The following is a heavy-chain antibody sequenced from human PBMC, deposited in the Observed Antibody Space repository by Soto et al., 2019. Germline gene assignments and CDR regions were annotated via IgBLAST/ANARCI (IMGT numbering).Heavy chain of an antibody. CDR3: AREIIPLTTDWYFDL. CDR1: GGSNSGGVYY. D-gene: IGHD4-17*01. CDR2: IFDSGST. Sequence: QVQLQESGPGLVKPSQTLSLTCTVSGGSNSGGVYYWSWIRQPPGKGLEWIGYIFDSGSTYYNPSLKSRVTISVDTSKNQFSLRLSSVTAADTAVYYCAREIIPLTTDWYFDLWGRGTLVTVSS. J-gene: IGHJ2*01. V-gene: IGHV4-30-4*01.